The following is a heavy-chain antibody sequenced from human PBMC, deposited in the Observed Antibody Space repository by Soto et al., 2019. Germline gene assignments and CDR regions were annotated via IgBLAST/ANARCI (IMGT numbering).Heavy chain of an antibody. D-gene: IGHD6-19*01. Sequence: GGSLRLSCVASGFTFSSYAMTWVRQAPGKGLEWVSTFSVADGATSYADSVKGRFTIFRDNSKSTLYLQMDSLRAEDTAVYYCAKDLGYSSGSYYFDYWGQGTLVTVSS. J-gene: IGHJ4*02. V-gene: IGHV3-23*01. CDR1: GFTFSSYA. CDR2: FSVADGAT. CDR3: AKDLGYSSGSYYFDY.